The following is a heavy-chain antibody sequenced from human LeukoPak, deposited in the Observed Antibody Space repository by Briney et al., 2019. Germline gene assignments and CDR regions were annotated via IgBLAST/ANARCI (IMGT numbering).Heavy chain of an antibody. CDR2: IKQDGSEK. CDR3: AKNYDSSGYYESVDAFDI. J-gene: IGHJ3*02. Sequence: GGSLRLSCTASGFTFSSYWMSWVRQAPGKGLEWVANIKQDGSEKYYVDSVKGRFTFSRDNAKNSLYLQMNSLRAEDTAVYYCAKNYDSSGYYESVDAFDIWGQGTMVAVSS. CDR1: GFTFSSYW. V-gene: IGHV3-7*01. D-gene: IGHD3-22*01.